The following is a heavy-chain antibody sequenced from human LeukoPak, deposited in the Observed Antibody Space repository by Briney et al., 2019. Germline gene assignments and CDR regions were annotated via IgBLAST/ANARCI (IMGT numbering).Heavy chain of an antibody. CDR2: VYYSGSP. CDR1: GGSISSSSYY. CDR3: ARDGSGWYGRPVNVDAFEI. J-gene: IGHJ3*02. D-gene: IGHD6-19*01. Sequence: KASETLSLACTVSGGSISSSSYYWGWIRQPPGKGLEWIGSVYYSGSPYYNPSLRSRVTISVDTSKNQFSLKLTSVTAADTAVYYCARDGSGWYGRPVNVDAFEIWGQGTMVTVSS. V-gene: IGHV4-39*07.